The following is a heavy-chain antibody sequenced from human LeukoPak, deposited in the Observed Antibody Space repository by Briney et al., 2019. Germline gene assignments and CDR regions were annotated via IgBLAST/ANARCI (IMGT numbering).Heavy chain of an antibody. CDR3: ARGGGGSFYGNGFDL. CDR2: IYSSGNT. D-gene: IGHD1-26*01. J-gene: IGHJ3*01. Sequence: PSETLSLTCTVSGGSISDNYWSWIRQPAGKGLEWIERIYSSGNTYYNPSLNSRVTISVDKSLMQFSLDLTSVTAADTAVYYCARGGGGSFYGNGFDLWGQGTTVTVSS. V-gene: IGHV4-4*07. CDR1: GGSISDNY.